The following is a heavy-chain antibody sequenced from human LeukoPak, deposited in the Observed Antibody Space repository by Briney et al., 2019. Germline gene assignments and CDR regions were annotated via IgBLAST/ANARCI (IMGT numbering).Heavy chain of an antibody. CDR1: GYSISSGYY. V-gene: IGHV4-38-2*02. D-gene: IGHD3-22*01. CDR3: ATNPPEYYYDSSGYH. Sequence: PSETLSLTCTVSGYSISSGYYWGWIRQPPGKGLEWIGSIYHSGSTYYNPSLKSRVTISVDTSKNQFSLKLSSVTAADTAVYYCATNPPEYYYDSSGYHWGQGTLVTVSS. J-gene: IGHJ4*02. CDR2: IYHSGST.